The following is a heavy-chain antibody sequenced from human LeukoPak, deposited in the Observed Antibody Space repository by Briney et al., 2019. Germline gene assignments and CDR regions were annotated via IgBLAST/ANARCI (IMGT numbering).Heavy chain of an antibody. CDR1: GFTFSSYA. J-gene: IGHJ4*02. D-gene: IGHD2-15*01. CDR3: AKPPHYCSGGSCYSGLDY. CDR2: ISGSGGTT. Sequence: PGGSLRLSCAASGFTFSSYAMSWVRQAPGKGLEWVSAISGSGGTTYYADSVKGRFTISRDNSMNTLYLQMNSLRAEDTALYYCAKPPHYCSGGSCYSGLDYWGLGTLVTVSS. V-gene: IGHV3-23*01.